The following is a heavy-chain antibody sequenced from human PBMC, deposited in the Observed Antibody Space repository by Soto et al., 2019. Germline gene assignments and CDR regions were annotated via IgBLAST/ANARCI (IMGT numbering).Heavy chain of an antibody. J-gene: IGHJ4*02. D-gene: IGHD3-10*01. CDR1: GFTVSSNY. Sequence: EVQLVETGGGLIQPGGSLRLSCAASGFTVSSNYMTWVRQAPGKGLEWVSIISSGDNTHYADSVKGRFTISRDNSKNTLYLQMNSLRAEDTAVYFCARVGGGSGSPPAVDYWGQGTLVTVSS. V-gene: IGHV3-53*02. CDR3: ARVGGGSGSPPAVDY. CDR2: ISSGDNT.